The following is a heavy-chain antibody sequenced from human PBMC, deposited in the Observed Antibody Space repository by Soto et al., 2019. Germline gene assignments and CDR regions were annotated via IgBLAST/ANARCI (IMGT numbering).Heavy chain of an antibody. V-gene: IGHV4-31*03. J-gene: IGHJ6*04. CDR2: IYYSGST. D-gene: IGHD4-17*01. CDR1: CGSISSGGYY. Sequence: QLQLQESGPGLVKPSQTLSLTCTVSCGSISSGGYYWSRIRQHPGKGLEWIGYIYYSGSTYYNPSRNSRVTISVHTSKTQCSYKLSSVIAVDTAVYFCARAPVTNYYYGVDVWGKGTTVTVSS. CDR3: ARAPVTNYYYGVDV.